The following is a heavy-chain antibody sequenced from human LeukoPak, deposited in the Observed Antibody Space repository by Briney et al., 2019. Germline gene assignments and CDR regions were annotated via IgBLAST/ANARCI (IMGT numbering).Heavy chain of an antibody. D-gene: IGHD1-26*01. CDR1: GYSFTSYW. Sequence: RGESLKISCKGSGYSFTSYWISWVRQMPGKGLEWMGRIDPSDSYTKYSPSFQGHVTISGDESISTAYLQWSSPKASDTAMYYCARHFLGELPDMDVWGQGTTVTVSS. CDR3: ARHFLGELPDMDV. J-gene: IGHJ6*02. CDR2: IDPSDSYT. V-gene: IGHV5-10-1*01.